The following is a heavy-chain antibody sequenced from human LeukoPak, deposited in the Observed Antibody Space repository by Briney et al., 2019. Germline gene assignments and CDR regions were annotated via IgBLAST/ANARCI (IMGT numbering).Heavy chain of an antibody. Sequence: ASVKVSCKASGYTFTSYAMHWVRQAPGQRLEWMGWINAGHGYTKYSQNFQGRVTITRDTSASTAYMELSSLRSEDTAVYYCARSPYSSGWYHYAIDVWGQGTTVTVSS. CDR1: GYTFTSYA. D-gene: IGHD6-19*01. CDR2: INAGHGYT. V-gene: IGHV1-3*01. CDR3: ARSPYSSGWYHYAIDV. J-gene: IGHJ6*02.